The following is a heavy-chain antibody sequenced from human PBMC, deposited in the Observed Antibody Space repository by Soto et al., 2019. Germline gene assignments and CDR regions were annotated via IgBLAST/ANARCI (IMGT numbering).Heavy chain of an antibody. V-gene: IGHV4-34*01. CDR3: ARLGRSVLYSSSWYFYFDY. CDR2: INHSGST. Sequence: NPSETLSLTCAVYGGSFSGYYWSWIRQPPGKGLEWIGEINHSGSTNYNPSLKSRVTISVDTSKNQFSLKLSSVTAADTAVYYCARLGRSVLYSSSWYFYFDYWGQGTLVTVSS. J-gene: IGHJ4*02. CDR1: GGSFSGYY. D-gene: IGHD6-13*01.